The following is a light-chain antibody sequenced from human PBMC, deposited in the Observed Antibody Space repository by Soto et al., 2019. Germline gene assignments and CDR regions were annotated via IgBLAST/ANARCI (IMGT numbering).Light chain of an antibody. Sequence: DIQMTQSPSSLSASLGDRVTITCRASQGISNYLAWYQQKPGKVPKLLIYAASTLQSGVPSRFSGSGSAADSTLTISSLQAEDVAAYYCQKYNSAPLTFGGGTKVEIK. J-gene: IGKJ4*01. CDR2: AAS. V-gene: IGKV1-27*01. CDR1: QGISNY. CDR3: QKYNSAPLT.